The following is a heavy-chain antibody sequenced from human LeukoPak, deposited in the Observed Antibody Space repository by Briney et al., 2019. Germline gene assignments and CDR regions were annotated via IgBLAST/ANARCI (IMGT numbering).Heavy chain of an antibody. Sequence: GGSLRLSCAASGFTFSSFAMSCVRQAPGKGLEWVSGISDSGGSKYYADPVKGRFTISRDNSKDTLYLHMDSLRVEDTALYYCAKSKGVTGGAYWGRGTLVTVSS. CDR3: AKSKGVTGGAY. D-gene: IGHD2-8*02. CDR1: GFTFSSFA. CDR2: ISDSGGSK. J-gene: IGHJ4*02. V-gene: IGHV3-23*01.